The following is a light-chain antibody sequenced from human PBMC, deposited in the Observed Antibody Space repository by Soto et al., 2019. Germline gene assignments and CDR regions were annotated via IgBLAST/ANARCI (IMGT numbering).Light chain of an antibody. CDR1: QGISNW. CDR2: TGS. J-gene: IGKJ4*01. CDR3: XXXNSFPLT. Sequence: DLQMTQSPSSVSASVGDRVSITCRASQGISNWLAWYQQKPGRAPKLLIYTGSSLQSGVPSRFSGTGSGXDFTLXISSXXPEDVATXXXXXXNSFPLTFGGGTKVEIK. V-gene: IGKV1-12*01.